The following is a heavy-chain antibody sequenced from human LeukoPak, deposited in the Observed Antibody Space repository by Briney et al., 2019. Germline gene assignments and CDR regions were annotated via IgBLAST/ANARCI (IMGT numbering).Heavy chain of an antibody. Sequence: PSQTLSLTCTVSGGSISSGDDYWSWIRQPPGKGLEWIGYISYSGSSYYNPSLKSRVTMSLDKSNNQISLKLTSVTAADTAVYYCATYFYGDYATHYFDFWGQGTLVTVSS. CDR2: ISYSGSS. V-gene: IGHV4-30-4*01. CDR1: GGSISSGDDY. D-gene: IGHD4-17*01. J-gene: IGHJ4*02. CDR3: ATYFYGDYATHYFDF.